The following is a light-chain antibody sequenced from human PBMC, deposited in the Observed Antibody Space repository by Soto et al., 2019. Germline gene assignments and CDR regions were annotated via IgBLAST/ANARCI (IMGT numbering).Light chain of an antibody. CDR3: QQYDDLPYT. Sequence: DIQMTQSPSSLSASVGDRVTITCQASQDIDNNLNWYQQRSGKAPKVLIYDASNLKGGVPSRFSGSGSGTDFTFTISSLQPEDIATYYCQQYDDLPYTFGQGTKLE. CDR1: QDIDNN. J-gene: IGKJ2*01. CDR2: DAS. V-gene: IGKV1-33*01.